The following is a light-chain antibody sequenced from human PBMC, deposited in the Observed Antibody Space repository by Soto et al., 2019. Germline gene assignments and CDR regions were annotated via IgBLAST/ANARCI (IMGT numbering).Light chain of an antibody. J-gene: IGKJ5*01. CDR3: QQYNNWPIT. CDR2: GAS. V-gene: IGKV3-15*01. Sequence: EIVLTQSPATLSASPGERASLSCRASQTVGSNLAWYQQKPGQTPRLLIYGASTRAAGIAARFSGSGSGTDFTLTISSLQSEDFAVYYCQQYNNWPITFGQGTRLEIK. CDR1: QTVGSN.